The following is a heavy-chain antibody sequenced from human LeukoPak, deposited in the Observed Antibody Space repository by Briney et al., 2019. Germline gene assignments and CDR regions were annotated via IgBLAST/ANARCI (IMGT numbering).Heavy chain of an antibody. V-gene: IGHV1-69*13. D-gene: IGHD3-22*01. J-gene: IGHJ4*02. CDR1: GGTFSSYA. CDR3: ATGVYYYDSSGYYYFPFDY. CDR2: IIPIFGTA. Sequence: GASVKVSCKASGGTFSSYAIGWVRQAPGQGLEWMGGIIPIFGTANYAQKFQGRVTITADESTSTAYMELSSLRSEDTAVYYCATGVYYYDSSGYYYFPFDYWGQGTLVTVSS.